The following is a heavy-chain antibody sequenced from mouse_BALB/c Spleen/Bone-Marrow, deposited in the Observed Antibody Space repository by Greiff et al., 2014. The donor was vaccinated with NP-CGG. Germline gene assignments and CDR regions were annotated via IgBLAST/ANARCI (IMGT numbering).Heavy chain of an antibody. J-gene: IGHJ3*01. CDR2: IDPANGNT. CDR1: GFNIKDTY. D-gene: IGHD2-14*01. CDR3: AAYYRYLAWFAY. V-gene: IGHV14-3*02. Sequence: EVQLVESGAELVKPGASVKLSCTASGFNIKDTYMHWVKQRPEQGLEWIGRIDPANGNTEYDPKFQGKATITADTSSNTAYLQLSSLTSEDTAVYYCAAYYRYLAWFAYWGQGTLVTVSA.